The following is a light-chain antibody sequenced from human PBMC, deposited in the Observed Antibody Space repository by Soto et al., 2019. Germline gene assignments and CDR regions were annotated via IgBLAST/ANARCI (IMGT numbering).Light chain of an antibody. Sequence: EIMLTQSPGTLILSRGERATLSLSASQSVSVNFLAWYQQKGGQAPRLLIYAASTRATGVPDRFSGTGSGTDFALTISRLETDDSAVYYCQQYGGSPFTFGPGTRWIS. V-gene: IGKV3-20*01. CDR2: AAS. CDR1: QSVSVNF. CDR3: QQYGGSPFT. J-gene: IGKJ3*01.